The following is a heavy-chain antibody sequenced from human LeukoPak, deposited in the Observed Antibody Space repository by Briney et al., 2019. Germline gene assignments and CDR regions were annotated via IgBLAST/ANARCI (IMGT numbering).Heavy chain of an antibody. Sequence: GGSLRLSCAASGFTFSSYGMHWVRQAPGKGLEWVAFIRCDGSNKYYADSVKGRFTISRDNSKNTLYLQMNSLRAEDTAVYYCAKGGAIAVAGNYYCYYYMDVWGKGTTVTVSS. D-gene: IGHD6-19*01. CDR2: IRCDGSNK. CDR1: GFTFSSYG. CDR3: AKGGAIAVAGNYYCYYYMDV. V-gene: IGHV3-30*02. J-gene: IGHJ6*03.